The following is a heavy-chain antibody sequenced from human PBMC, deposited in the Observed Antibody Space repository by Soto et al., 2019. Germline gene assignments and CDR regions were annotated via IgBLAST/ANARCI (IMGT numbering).Heavy chain of an antibody. D-gene: IGHD4-17*01. V-gene: IGHV1-69*02. CDR1: GGTFSSYT. CDR2: IIPILGIA. CDR3: ARGDYGDYSWFDP. J-gene: IGHJ5*02. Sequence: QVQLVQSGAEVKKPGSSVKVSCKASGGTFSSYTISWVRQAPGQGLEWMGRIIPILGIANYAQKFQGRVTITADKSTSTAYMELSRLRSEDTAVYYCARGDYGDYSWFDPWGQGTLVTVSS.